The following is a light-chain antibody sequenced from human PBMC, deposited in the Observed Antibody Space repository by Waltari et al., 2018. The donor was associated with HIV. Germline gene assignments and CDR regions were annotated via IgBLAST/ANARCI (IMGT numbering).Light chain of an antibody. CDR3: QQYEKLPLT. CDR2: DAS. V-gene: IGKV1-33*01. J-gene: IGKJ4*01. Sequence: DIQMNQSPSSLSASVGDRVTITCQASQDINKYLNWYQQRLGKAPKLLIYDASNLQTGVPSRFSGAGSGTDFSFNISSLQPEDFATYYCQQYEKLPLTFGEGTRVEIK. CDR1: QDINKY.